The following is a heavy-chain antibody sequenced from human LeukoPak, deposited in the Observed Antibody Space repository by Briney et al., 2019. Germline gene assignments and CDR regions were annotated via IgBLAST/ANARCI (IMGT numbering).Heavy chain of an antibody. D-gene: IGHD6-6*01. CDR1: GYTFTGYY. Sequence: ASVKVSCKASGYTFTGYYMHWVRQAPGQGLEWMGWINPNSGGTNYAPKFQGRVTMTRDTSISTAYMELGRLRSDDTAVYYCARDRVPLDSSSSLDFDYWGQGTLVTVSS. CDR3: ARDRVPLDSSSSLDFDY. J-gene: IGHJ4*02. CDR2: INPNSGGT. V-gene: IGHV1-2*02.